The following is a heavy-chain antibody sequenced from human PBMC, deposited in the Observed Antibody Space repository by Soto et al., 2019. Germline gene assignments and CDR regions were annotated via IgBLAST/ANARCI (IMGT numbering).Heavy chain of an antibody. CDR1: GFTVSTYG. J-gene: IGHJ4*01. D-gene: IGHD6-25*01. V-gene: IGHV3-30*03. Sequence: QVQLVEAGGGVVQPGRSLRLSCAVSGFTVSTYGMHWVRQAPGKGLEWVAVISRDGGNKYYAESLKGRFTISRDNSRNTLFLEMNSLRCDDMAVYYCTSEGRAGYWRHGTLVPVSS. CDR2: ISRDGGNK. CDR3: TSEGRAGY.